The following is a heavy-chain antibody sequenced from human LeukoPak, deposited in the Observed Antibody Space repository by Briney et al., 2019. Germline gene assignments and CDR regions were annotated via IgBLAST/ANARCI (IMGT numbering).Heavy chain of an antibody. D-gene: IGHD3-22*01. Sequence: SETLSLTCTVSGGSISSSSCYWGWIRQPPGKGLEWIGNIYYSGSTYYSPSLKSRVTISVDTSKNQFSLKLSSVTAADTAVYYCARETYYHDTSGFDAFDIWGQGTMVTVSS. CDR1: GGSISSSSCY. J-gene: IGHJ3*02. CDR2: IYYSGST. V-gene: IGHV4-39*01. CDR3: ARETYYHDTSGFDAFDI.